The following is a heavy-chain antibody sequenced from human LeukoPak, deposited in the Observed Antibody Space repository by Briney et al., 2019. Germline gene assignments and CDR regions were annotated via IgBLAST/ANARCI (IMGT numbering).Heavy chain of an antibody. CDR3: ARDYYGFSRYMDV. D-gene: IGHD3-10*01. CDR1: GFTFSDYG. Sequence: PGGSLRLSCAASGFTFSDYGMNWVRQTPGKGLEWVSAIGGRGGSAYYADSVKGRFTISRDNSKNTLYLQMNSLRAEDTAVYYCARDYYGFSRYMDVWGKGTTVTVSS. J-gene: IGHJ6*03. V-gene: IGHV3-23*01. CDR2: IGGRGGSA.